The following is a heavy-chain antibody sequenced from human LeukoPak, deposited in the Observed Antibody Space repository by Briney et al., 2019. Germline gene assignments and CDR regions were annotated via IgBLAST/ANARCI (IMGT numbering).Heavy chain of an antibody. J-gene: IGHJ6*02. Sequence: GGSLRLSCASSGFTFSSYAMSWVRQPPGKGLEWVSAVSGSGGTTYSADSVRGRFTISRDNSKNTLYLQMNSLRAEDTAVYYCAKLTTVTISDYYTMDVWGQGTTVTVSS. CDR2: VSGSGGTT. CDR3: AKLTTVTISDYYTMDV. V-gene: IGHV3-23*01. CDR1: GFTFSSYA. D-gene: IGHD4-17*01.